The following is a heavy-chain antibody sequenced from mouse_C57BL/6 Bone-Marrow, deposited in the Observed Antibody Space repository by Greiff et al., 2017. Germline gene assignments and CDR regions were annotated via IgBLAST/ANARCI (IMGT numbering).Heavy chain of an antibody. V-gene: IGHV1-26*01. CDR2: INPNNGGT. D-gene: IGHD2-3*01. J-gene: IGHJ3*01. Sequence: EVQLQQSGPELVKPGASVKISCKASGYTFTDYYMNWVKQSHGKSLEWIGDINPNNGGTSYNQKFKGKATLTVDKSSSTAYMELRSLTSEDSAVYYCAREGVDGYYEFAYWGQGTLVTVSA. CDR3: AREGVDGYYEFAY. CDR1: GYTFTDYY.